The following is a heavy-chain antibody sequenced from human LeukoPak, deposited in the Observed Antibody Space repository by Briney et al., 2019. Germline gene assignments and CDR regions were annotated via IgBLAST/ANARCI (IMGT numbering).Heavy chain of an antibody. Sequence: SETLSLTCSVSGGSISSRSYYWGWIRQPPGKGLEWIGGIYYTGTTYYSSSLKSRVTISADTSMNQFSLKLNSVTAADTAVYYCARYSTTGTPIDYWGQGTLVTVSS. CDR1: GGSISSRSYY. CDR3: ARYSTTGTPIDY. D-gene: IGHD1-1*01. J-gene: IGHJ4*02. V-gene: IGHV4-39*01. CDR2: IYYTGTT.